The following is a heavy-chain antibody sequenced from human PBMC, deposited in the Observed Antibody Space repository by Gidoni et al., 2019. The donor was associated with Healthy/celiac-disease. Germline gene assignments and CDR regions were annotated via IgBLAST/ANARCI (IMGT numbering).Heavy chain of an antibody. V-gene: IGHV3-15*01. CDR2: IKSKTDGGTT. CDR1: GFTFSNAG. J-gene: IGHJ6*02. Sequence: EVQLLEYVGGLGKPGGSLRLYCAASGFTFSNAGMSWVRQDPGKGLEWVGRIKSKTDGGTTDYAAPVKGRFTISRDDSKNTLYLQMNSLKTEDTAVYYCTTFTFWSGYYTGLASYYYYGMDVWGHGTTVTVSS. D-gene: IGHD3-3*01. CDR3: TTFTFWSGYYTGLASYYYYGMDV.